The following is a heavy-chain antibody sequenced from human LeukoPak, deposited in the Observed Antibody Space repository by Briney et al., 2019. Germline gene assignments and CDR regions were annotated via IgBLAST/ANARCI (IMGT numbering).Heavy chain of an antibody. J-gene: IGHJ4*02. D-gene: IGHD3-10*01. Sequence: PESLSLTRALSGGSLSRYYWSWVCQRPRKGLEWIGYIYDRGSTNYNPSLKRLVTISVDTSKNQFSLKLSAVAAADTAVYYRAREARLGSGSYYLFDYWGQGTLVTVSS. CDR3: AREARLGSGSYYLFDY. CDR1: GGSLSRYY. CDR2: IYDRGST. V-gene: IGHV4-59*01.